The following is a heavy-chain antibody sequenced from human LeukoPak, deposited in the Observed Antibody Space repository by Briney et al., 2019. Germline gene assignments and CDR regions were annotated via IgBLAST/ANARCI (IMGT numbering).Heavy chain of an antibody. D-gene: IGHD7-27*01. CDR3: ARDPGDRANGLVTF. J-gene: IGHJ4*02. CDR1: GYTFTSYG. V-gene: IGHV1-69*04. Sequence: ASVKVSCKASGYTFTSYGISWVRQAPGQGLEWMGRIIPILGIANYAQKFQGRVTITADKSTSTAYMELSSLRSEDTAVYYCARDPGDRANGLVTFWGQGTLVTVSS. CDR2: IIPILGIA.